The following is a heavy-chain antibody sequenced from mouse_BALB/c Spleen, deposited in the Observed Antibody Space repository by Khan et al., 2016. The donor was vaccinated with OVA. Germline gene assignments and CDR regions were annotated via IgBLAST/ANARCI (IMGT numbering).Heavy chain of an antibody. CDR3: ARGRSTTVSWVAC. V-gene: IGHV5-6-5*01. J-gene: IGHJ3*01. CDR2: ISSGGST. D-gene: IGHD1-1*01. CDR1: GFTFSSYA. Sequence: EVQLQESGGGLVKPGGSLKLSCAASGFTFSSYAMSWVRQTPEKRLEWVASISSGGSTYYPASVKGRFTISRDNARNILYLQMSSLRSEDTAMYYCARGRSTTVSWVACWGQGSLVT.